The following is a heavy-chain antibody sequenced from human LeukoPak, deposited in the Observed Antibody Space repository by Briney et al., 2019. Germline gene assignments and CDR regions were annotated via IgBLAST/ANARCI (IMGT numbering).Heavy chain of an antibody. V-gene: IGHV3-21*01. CDR3: AAEDSSSAIDY. D-gene: IGHD6-6*01. Sequence: GGSLRLSCAASGFTFSSYAMSWVRQAPGKGLEWVSSISSSSSYIYYADSVKGRFTISRDNAKNSLYLQMNSLRAEDTAVYYCAAEDSSSAIDYWGQGTLVTVSS. J-gene: IGHJ4*02. CDR1: GFTFSSYA. CDR2: ISSSSSYI.